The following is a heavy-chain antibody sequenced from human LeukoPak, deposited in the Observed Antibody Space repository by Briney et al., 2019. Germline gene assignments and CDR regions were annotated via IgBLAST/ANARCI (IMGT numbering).Heavy chain of an antibody. CDR3: ATLAPMRYSSGWYLSRFDC. J-gene: IGHJ4*02. V-gene: IGHV1-46*01. CDR1: GYTFTSYY. D-gene: IGHD6-19*01. Sequence: GASVKVSCKASGYTFTSYYMHWVRQAPGQGLEWMGIINPSLGSTIYAQRFQGRVTTTEDTSTDTAYMELSSLRSEDTAMYYCATLAPMRYSSGWYLSRFDCWGQGTLVTVSS. CDR2: INPSLGST.